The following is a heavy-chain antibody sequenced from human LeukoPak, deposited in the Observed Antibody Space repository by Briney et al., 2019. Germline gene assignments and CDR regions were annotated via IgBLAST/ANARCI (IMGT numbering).Heavy chain of an antibody. CDR3: ARLSGSLLFDY. Sequence: SETLSLTCAVSGYSISSGYYWGWIRQPPGKGLEWIGSIYHSGSTYYNPSLKSRVTISVDMSKNQFSLKLSSVTAADTAVYYCARLSGSLLFDYWGQGTLVTVSS. CDR1: GYSISSGYY. V-gene: IGHV4-38-2*01. J-gene: IGHJ4*02. D-gene: IGHD1-26*01. CDR2: IYHSGST.